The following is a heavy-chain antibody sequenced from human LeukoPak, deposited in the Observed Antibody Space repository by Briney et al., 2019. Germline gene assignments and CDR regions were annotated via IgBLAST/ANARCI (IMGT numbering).Heavy chain of an antibody. CDR2: IYPGDSDT. CDR1: GYSFTSYW. CDR3: ARRRLQDIVVVPAAIGAAFDI. D-gene: IGHD2-2*01. V-gene: IGHV5-51*01. Sequence: GESLKISCKGSGYSFTSYWIGWVRQMPGKGLEWMGIIYPGDSDTRYSPSFRGQVTISADKSISTAYLQWSSLKASDTAMYYCARRRLQDIVVVPAAIGAAFDIWGQGTMVTVSS. J-gene: IGHJ3*02.